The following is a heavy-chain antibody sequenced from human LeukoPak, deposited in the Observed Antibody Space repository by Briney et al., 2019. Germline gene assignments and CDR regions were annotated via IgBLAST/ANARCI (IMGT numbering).Heavy chain of an antibody. D-gene: IGHD6-19*01. CDR3: AKVTAVASTGALDY. Sequence: GGSLRLSCAASGFTFSSYSMNWVRQAPGKGLEWVSYISGSSSTIYYADSVKGRFTISRDNAKNTLYLQMNSLRADDTAVYYCAKVTAVASTGALDYWGQGTLVTVSS. CDR2: ISGSSSTI. J-gene: IGHJ4*02. V-gene: IGHV3-48*04. CDR1: GFTFSSYS.